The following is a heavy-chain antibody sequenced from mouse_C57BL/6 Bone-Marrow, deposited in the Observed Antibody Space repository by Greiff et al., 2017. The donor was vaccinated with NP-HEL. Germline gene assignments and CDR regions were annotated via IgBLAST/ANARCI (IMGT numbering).Heavy chain of an antibody. CDR2: IRLKSDNYAT. D-gene: IGHD1-1*02. CDR3: AEGSYVAWNFDD. CDR1: GFTFSNYW. Sequence: EVKLEESGGGLVQPGGSMKLSCVASGFTFSNYWMNWVRQSPETGLEWVAQIRLKSDNYATPYAESVKGRFTISRADSTSSVYLHLHNLRAEDTGVCYCAEGSYVAWNFDDWGQGTTLTVAS. J-gene: IGHJ2*01. V-gene: IGHV6-3*01.